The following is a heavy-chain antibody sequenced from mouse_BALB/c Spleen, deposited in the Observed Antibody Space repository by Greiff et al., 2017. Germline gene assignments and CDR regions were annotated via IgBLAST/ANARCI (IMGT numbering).Heavy chain of an antibody. J-gene: IGHJ4*01. V-gene: IGHV5-6*01. CDR2: ISSGGSYT. D-gene: IGHD1-2*01. Sequence: EVQGVESGGDLVKPGGSLKLSCAASGFTFSSYGMSWVRQTPDKRLEWVATISSGGSYTYYPDSVKGRFTISRDNAKNTLYLQMSSLKSEDTAMYYCAIQRWDTTATRAMDYWGQGTSVTVSS. CDR1: GFTFSSYG. CDR3: AIQRWDTTATRAMDY.